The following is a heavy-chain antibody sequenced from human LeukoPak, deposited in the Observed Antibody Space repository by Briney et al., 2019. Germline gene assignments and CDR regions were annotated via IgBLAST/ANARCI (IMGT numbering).Heavy chain of an antibody. CDR1: GFTVNTNY. V-gene: IGHV3-23*01. J-gene: IGHJ6*03. D-gene: IGHD2-2*01. CDR2: ISGSGGST. Sequence: GSLRLSCVASGFTVNTNYMSWVRQAPSKGLEWVSVISGSGGSTYYADSVKGRFTISRDNSKNTLYLQMNSLRAEDTAVYYCAKAYQLPYYYYYMVVWGKGTPVTVSS. CDR3: AKAYQLPYYYYYMVV.